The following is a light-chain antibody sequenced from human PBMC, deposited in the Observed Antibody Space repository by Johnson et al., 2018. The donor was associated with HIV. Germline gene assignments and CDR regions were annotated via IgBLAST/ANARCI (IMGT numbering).Light chain of an antibody. CDR2: ENN. CDR3: GAWDSSLSAGV. Sequence: QLVLSQPPSVSAAPGQKVTISCSGSTSNIGKNYVSLYQQLPGTAPKLLIYENNKRPSGIPDRFSASESGTSATLGITGLQTGDEADYYCGAWDSSLSAGVFGTGTKVTVL. J-gene: IGLJ1*01. V-gene: IGLV1-51*02. CDR1: TSNIGKNY.